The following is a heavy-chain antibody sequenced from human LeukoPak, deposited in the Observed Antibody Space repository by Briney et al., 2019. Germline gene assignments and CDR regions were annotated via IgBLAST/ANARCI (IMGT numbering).Heavy chain of an antibody. J-gene: IGHJ4*02. CDR1: GYTFTSYG. Sequence: ASVKVSCKASGYTFTSYGISWVRQAPGRGLEWMGWISAYNGNTNYAQKLQGRVTMTTDTSTSTAYMELRSLRSDDTAVYYCAREIKYCSGGSCYLVYWGQGTLVTVSS. CDR2: ISAYNGNT. CDR3: AREIKYCSGGSCYLVY. D-gene: IGHD2-15*01. V-gene: IGHV1-18*01.